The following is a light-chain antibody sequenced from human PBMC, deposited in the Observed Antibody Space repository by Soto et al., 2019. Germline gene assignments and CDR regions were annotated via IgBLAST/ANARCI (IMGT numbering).Light chain of an antibody. J-gene: IGKJ2*01. Sequence: IGVTQSPGTLSFSPGERATLSCRASLSVSSSYLAWHQQNPGQAPRLLIYGASSRCTGIPDRFSGSGSGTDFHVSISRQEPEDFAVYYGQQYGRSAYTFGQGNKLAIK. CDR2: GAS. CDR3: QQYGRSAYT. CDR1: LSVSSSY. V-gene: IGKV3-20*01.